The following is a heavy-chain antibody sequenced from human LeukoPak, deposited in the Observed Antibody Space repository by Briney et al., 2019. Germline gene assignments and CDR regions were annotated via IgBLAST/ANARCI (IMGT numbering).Heavy chain of an antibody. CDR1: GYSFTSYW. D-gene: IGHD6-13*01. CDR3: ARIRGYTSLRYYFDY. CDR2: IYPGDSRT. V-gene: IGHV5-51*01. J-gene: IGHJ4*02. Sequence: GESLKISCKGSGYSFTSYWIGWVRRMPGKGLEWMGIIYPGDSRTIYSPSFQGQVTISADKSINTASLQWSSLKASDTAMYYCARIRGYTSLRYYFDYWGQGTLVTVSS.